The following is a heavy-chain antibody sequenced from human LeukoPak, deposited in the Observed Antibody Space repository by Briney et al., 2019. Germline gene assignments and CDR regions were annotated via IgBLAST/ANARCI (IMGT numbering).Heavy chain of an antibody. D-gene: IGHD5-18*01. CDR1: GFTFSSYG. Sequence: GGSLRLSCAASGFTFSSYGMHWVRHAPGKGLEWVAFIRYDGSNKYYADSVKGRFTISRDNSKNTLYLQMNSLRAEDTAVYYCAKLTVVDTEIDYWGQGTLVTVSS. J-gene: IGHJ4*02. CDR3: AKLTVVDTEIDY. V-gene: IGHV3-30*02. CDR2: IRYDGSNK.